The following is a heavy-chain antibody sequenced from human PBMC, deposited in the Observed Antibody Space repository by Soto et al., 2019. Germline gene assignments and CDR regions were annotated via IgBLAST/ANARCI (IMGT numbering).Heavy chain of an antibody. V-gene: IGHV3-7*03. D-gene: IGHD5-12*01. CDR1: GFTFSSYW. J-gene: IGHJ4*02. CDR2: IKEDGSEK. Sequence: GGSLRLSCAASGFTFSSYWMSWVRQAPGKGLEWVANIKEDGSEKYYLDSVKGRFTISRDIAKNSLYLQMSSLRAEATTAYYCARAEVPSGYDLFDYWGQGTLVTVSS. CDR3: ARAEVPSGYDLFDY.